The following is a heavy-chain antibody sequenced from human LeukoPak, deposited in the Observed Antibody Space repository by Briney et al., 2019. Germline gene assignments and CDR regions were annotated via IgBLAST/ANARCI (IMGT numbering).Heavy chain of an antibody. CDR3: ARSPPLYDSSGYYHEGAFDT. V-gene: IGHV6-1*01. CDR2: TYYRSKWYN. D-gene: IGHD3-22*01. Sequence: SQTLSLTCAISGDSVSSNSAAWNWIRQSPSRGLEWLGRTYYRSKWYNDYAVSVKSRITMNPDTSKNHFSLQLNSVTPEDTAVYYCARSPPLYDSSGYYHEGAFDTWGQGTMVTVSS. J-gene: IGHJ3*02. CDR1: GDSVSSNSAA.